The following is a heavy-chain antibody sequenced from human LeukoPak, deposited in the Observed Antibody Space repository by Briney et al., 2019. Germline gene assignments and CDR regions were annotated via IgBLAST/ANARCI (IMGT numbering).Heavy chain of an antibody. CDR1: GFTFNIFS. V-gene: IGHV3-48*04. Sequence: PGGSLRLSCSASGFTFNIFSMMWVPEAPGEGLEWVSYISSGGRLLYYAHSVTGRFTISRDHAKNSLYLQLNSRRTEDRVVYYCARPMNGWVPWDYWGQGSLVTVSS. CDR3: ARPMNGWVPWDY. CDR2: ISSGGRLL. D-gene: IGHD6-19*01. J-gene: IGHJ4*02.